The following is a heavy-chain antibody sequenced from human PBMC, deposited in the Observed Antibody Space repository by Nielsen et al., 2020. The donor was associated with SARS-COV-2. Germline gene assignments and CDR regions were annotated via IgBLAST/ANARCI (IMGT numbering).Heavy chain of an antibody. CDR1: GFVFSNYG. CDR2: ISYDGSNK. J-gene: IGHJ6*03. Sequence: GESLKISCAASGFVFSNYGIHWVRQAPGKGLEWVAVISYDGSNKYYADSVKGRFTISRDNSKNTLYLQMNSLRAEDTAVYYCAKDGAHPGRSYYYYYYMDVWGKGTTVTVSS. D-gene: IGHD3-16*01. CDR3: AKDGAHPGRSYYYYYYMDV. V-gene: IGHV3-30*18.